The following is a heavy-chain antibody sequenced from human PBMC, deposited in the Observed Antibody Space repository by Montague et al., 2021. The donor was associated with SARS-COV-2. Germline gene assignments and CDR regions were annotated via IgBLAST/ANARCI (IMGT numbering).Heavy chain of an antibody. V-gene: IGHV3-23*01. CDR2: ISGSGGDT. D-gene: IGHD2-15*01. CDR1: GFTFSSYA. Sequence: SLRLSCAASGFTFSSYAMSWVRQAPGKGLEWVSVISGSGGDTYYADSVKGWFTISRDNFKNTQYLQMNSLRAEDAAVYYCAKTEAGYCSGGSCVVDYWGQGTLVIVSS. CDR3: AKTEAGYCSGGSCVVDY. J-gene: IGHJ4*02.